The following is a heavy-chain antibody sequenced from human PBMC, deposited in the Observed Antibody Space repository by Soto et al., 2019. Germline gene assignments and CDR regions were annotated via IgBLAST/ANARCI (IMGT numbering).Heavy chain of an antibody. CDR1: GGPFSGYY. CDR2: INHSGST. J-gene: IGHJ3*02. V-gene: IGHV4-34*01. CDR3: ARGTDDSSGYYHPFRAFYI. Sequence: PSETLSLTCAVYGGPFSGYYWSWIRQPPGKGLEWIGEINHSGSTNYNPSLKSRVTISVDTSKNQFSLKLSSVTAADTAVYYCARGTDDSSGYYHPFRAFYIWGQGTMVTVSS. D-gene: IGHD3-22*01.